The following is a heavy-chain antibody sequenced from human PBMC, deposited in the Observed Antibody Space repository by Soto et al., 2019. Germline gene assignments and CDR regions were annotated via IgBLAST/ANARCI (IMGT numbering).Heavy chain of an antibody. D-gene: IGHD3-3*01. CDR3: ARDIHYDFWSRLRCPLYYYYGMDV. J-gene: IGHJ6*02. V-gene: IGHV3-33*01. CDR2: IWYDGSNK. Sequence: GGTLRLSCAASGFTFSSYGMHWVRQAPGKGLEWVAVIWYDGSNKYYADSVKGRFTISRDNSKNTLYLQMNSLRAEDTAVYYCARDIHYDFWSRLRCPLYYYYGMDVWGQGTSVTV. CDR1: GFTFSSYG.